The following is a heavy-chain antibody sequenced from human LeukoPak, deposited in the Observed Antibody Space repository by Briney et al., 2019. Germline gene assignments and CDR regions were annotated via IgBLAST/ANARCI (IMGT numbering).Heavy chain of an antibody. CDR3: ARGAGYYDSSGYYFIDY. V-gene: IGHV4-34*01. CDR2: INHSGST. J-gene: IGHJ4*02. D-gene: IGHD3-22*01. Sequence: SETLSLTCAVYGGSFSGYYWSWIRQPPGKGLEWIGEINHSGSTNYNPSLKSRVTISVDTSKNQFSLKLSSVTAADTAVYYCARGAGYYDSSGYYFIDYWGQGTLVTVSS. CDR1: GGSFSGYY.